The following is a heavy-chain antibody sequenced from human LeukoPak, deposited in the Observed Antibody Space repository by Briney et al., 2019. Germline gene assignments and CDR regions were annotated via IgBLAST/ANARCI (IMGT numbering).Heavy chain of an antibody. J-gene: IGHJ5*02. CDR2: IFYSGDT. Sequence: PSETLSLTCTVSGGSISNYYWAWIRQSPGKGLEWIGYIFYSGDTNYNPSIKSRVTISVDTSKNQFSLKLSSVIAADTAVYYCARQMTVVGTNWFDPWGQGTLVTVSS. CDR3: ARQMTVVGTNWFDP. D-gene: IGHD6-19*01. CDR1: GGSISNYY. V-gene: IGHV4-59*08.